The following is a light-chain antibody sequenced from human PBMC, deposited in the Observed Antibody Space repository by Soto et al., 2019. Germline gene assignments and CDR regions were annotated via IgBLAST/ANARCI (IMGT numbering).Light chain of an antibody. CDR3: QHSYSTLLT. CDR2: AAS. Sequence: DIQMTQSPSSLSASVGDRVTITCRASQSISSYLNWYQQKPGKAPKLLIYAASSLQSGVPSRFSGSGSGTDFTLTISSLQPEDFATYYCQHSYSTLLTVGPGTKVDIK. CDR1: QSISSY. V-gene: IGKV1-39*01. J-gene: IGKJ3*01.